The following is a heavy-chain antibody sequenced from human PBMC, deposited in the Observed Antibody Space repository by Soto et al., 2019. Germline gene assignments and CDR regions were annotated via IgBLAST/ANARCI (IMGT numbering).Heavy chain of an antibody. CDR1: GFTFDDYS. CDR2: ITWDGDST. J-gene: IGHJ4*02. V-gene: IGHV3-43*01. CDR3: STELGSRAVYGGYGLRY. Sequence: EVQLVESGGVVVPPGGSLKLSCAASGFTFDDYSMHWVRQAPGKGLEWVSLITWDGDSTYYADSVKGRFTISRDNSKNSLYPQMNSLRTEDTALYYCSTELGSRAVYGGYGLRYWGQGALVTVSS. D-gene: IGHD4-17*01.